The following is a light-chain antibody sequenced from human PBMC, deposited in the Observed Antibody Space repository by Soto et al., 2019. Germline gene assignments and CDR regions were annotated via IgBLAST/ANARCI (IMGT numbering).Light chain of an antibody. CDR2: DNS. Sequence: QSVLTQPPSVSGAPGQRVTISCTGSSSNIGAGYDVHWYQHLPGRAPKLLIYDNSHRPSGVPDRFSGSKSVTSASLAITGLLAEDEADYFCQSYDSSLNNYVFGTGTKLTVL. J-gene: IGLJ1*01. CDR1: SSNIGAGYD. CDR3: QSYDSSLNNYV. V-gene: IGLV1-40*01.